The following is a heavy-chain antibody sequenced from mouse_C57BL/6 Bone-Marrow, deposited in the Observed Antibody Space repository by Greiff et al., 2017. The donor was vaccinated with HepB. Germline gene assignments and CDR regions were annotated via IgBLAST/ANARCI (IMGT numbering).Heavy chain of an antibody. D-gene: IGHD1-1*01. CDR1: GYTFTDYY. CDR3: ARVFITTAYYAMDY. J-gene: IGHJ4*01. Sequence: VQLKQSGPVLVKPGASVKMSCKASGYTFTDYYMNWVKQSHGKSLEWIGVINPYNGGTSYNQKFKGKATLTVDKSSSTAYMELNSLTSEDSAVYYCARVFITTAYYAMDYWGQGTSVTVSS. V-gene: IGHV1-19*01. CDR2: INPYNGGT.